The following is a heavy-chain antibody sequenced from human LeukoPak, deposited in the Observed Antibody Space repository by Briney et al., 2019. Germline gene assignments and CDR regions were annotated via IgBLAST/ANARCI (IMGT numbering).Heavy chain of an antibody. V-gene: IGHV4-34*01. CDR3: ARGAADRTTYYYYIDV. CDR2: INHTGTT. CDR1: GGSFSTYY. J-gene: IGHJ6*03. D-gene: IGHD1-14*01. Sequence: SETLSLTCAVYGGSFSTYYGNWVRQSPGKGLEWIGEINHTGTTNYNPSLKSRGTISVDTSKNQFSLKLTSVTAADTAVYYCARGAADRTTYYYYIDVWGNGTAVTVSS.